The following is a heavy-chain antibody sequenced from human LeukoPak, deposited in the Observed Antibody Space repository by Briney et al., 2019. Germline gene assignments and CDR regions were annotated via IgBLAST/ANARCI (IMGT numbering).Heavy chain of an antibody. V-gene: IGHV1-46*01. J-gene: IGHJ5*02. CDR2: INPSDGKT. CDR1: GYTFTNYY. D-gene: IGHD5-24*01. CDR3: ARDNSVRDEAWWFYP. Sequence: ASVKVSCTASGYTFTNYYMHWVRQAPGQGLEWMGIINPSDGKTSYAQKFQGRVTMTRDTSTSTDYLELSSLRSEDTAVYYCARDNSVRDEAWWFYPWGQGTLVTVSS.